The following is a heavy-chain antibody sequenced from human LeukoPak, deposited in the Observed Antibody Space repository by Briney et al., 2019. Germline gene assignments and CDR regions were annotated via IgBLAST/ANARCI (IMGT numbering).Heavy chain of an antibody. V-gene: IGHV3-74*01. D-gene: IGHD3-22*01. CDR2: INSDGSRT. CDR3: ARVGLYYYDSSGYASGAFDI. Sequence: GGSLRLSCAASGFTFSSYWMHWVRQAPGKGLVWVSRINSDGSRTSYADSVKGRFTISRDNAKNTLYLQMNSLRAEDTAVYYCARVGLYYYDSSGYASGAFDIWGQGTMVTVSS. J-gene: IGHJ3*02. CDR1: GFTFSSYW.